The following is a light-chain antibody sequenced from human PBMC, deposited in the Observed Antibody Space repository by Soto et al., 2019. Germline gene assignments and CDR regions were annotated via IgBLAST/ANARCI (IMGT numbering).Light chain of an antibody. CDR3: MLYMGGGLVV. CDR2: STN. CDR1: SGSVSTTYY. V-gene: IGLV8-61*01. J-gene: IGLJ2*01. Sequence: QAVVTQEPSFSVSPGGTVTLTCGLTSGSVSTTYYPSWYQQTPGQAPRTLIYSTNIRSSGVPDRFSGSILVNKAALTITGAQADAASDYHCMLYMGGGLVVFGGGTKLTVL.